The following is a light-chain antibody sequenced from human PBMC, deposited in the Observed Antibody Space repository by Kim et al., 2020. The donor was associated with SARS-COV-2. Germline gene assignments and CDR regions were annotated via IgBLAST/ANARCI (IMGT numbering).Light chain of an antibody. J-gene: IGKJ1*01. V-gene: IGKV1-5*01. CDR2: DAS. Sequence: ASVGDRVTITGRASQSISSWLAWYQQKPGKAPKLLIYDASSLESGVPSRFSGSGSGTEFTLTISSLQPDDFATYYGQQYNSYPRTFGQGTKVDIK. CDR1: QSISSW. CDR3: QQYNSYPRT.